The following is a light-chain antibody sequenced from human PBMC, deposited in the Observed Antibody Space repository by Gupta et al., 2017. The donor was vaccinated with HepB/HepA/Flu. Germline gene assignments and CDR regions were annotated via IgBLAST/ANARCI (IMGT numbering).Light chain of an antibody. CDR3: QQSYSTPGT. CDR1: QSISSY. J-gene: IGKJ3*01. CDR2: AAS. Sequence: DIQMTQSPSSLSASVGDRVTITCRASQSISSYLNWYQQKPGKAPKLLIYAASSVQSGVPSRFSGSGSGTDFTLTISSLQPEDFATYYCQQSYSTPGTFGHGTKVDIK. V-gene: IGKV1-39*01.